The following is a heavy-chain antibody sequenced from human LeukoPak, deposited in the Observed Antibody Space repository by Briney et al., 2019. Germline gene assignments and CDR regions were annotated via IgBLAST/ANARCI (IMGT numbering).Heavy chain of an antibody. CDR2: IDDGGINT. V-gene: IGHV3-23*01. J-gene: IGHJ4*02. D-gene: IGHD3-22*01. CDR3: ARDYYDSSGYYRFDY. Sequence: GGSLRLSCAASGFTFNNHDMTWVRQAPGKALEWVSTIDDGGINTYYADSVKGRFTVSRDNSKNMLFLQMNSLRAEDTAVYYCARDYYDSSGYYRFDYWGQGTLVTVSS. CDR1: GFTFNNHD.